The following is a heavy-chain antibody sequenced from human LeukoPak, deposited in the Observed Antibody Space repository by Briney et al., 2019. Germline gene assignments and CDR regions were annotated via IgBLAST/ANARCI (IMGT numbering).Heavy chain of an antibody. CDR3: SRDRFPVYFDS. CDR1: GGSISSSSYY. V-gene: IGHV4-39*07. CDR2: IYYSGST. D-gene: IGHD2/OR15-2a*01. Sequence: SETLSLTCTVSGGSISSSSYYWGWIRQPPGRGLEWIGSIYYSGSTYYNPSLKSRVTISVDTSKNQFSLKLSSVTAADTTVYLFSRDRFPVYFDSWGRGTLVT. J-gene: IGHJ2*01.